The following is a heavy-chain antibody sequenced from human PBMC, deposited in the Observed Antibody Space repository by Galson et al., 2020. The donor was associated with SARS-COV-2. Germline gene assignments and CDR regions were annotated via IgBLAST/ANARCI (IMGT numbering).Heavy chain of an antibody. D-gene: IGHD6-19*01. Sequence: SETLSLTCSVSGGSISSHYWNWIRQPPGKGLEWIGYISHIANTHYNPSLKSRVTMSVDTSKNQFSLRLSSVTPADTAVYYCARDTSGWYQFDYGCQGTLVTFSS. CDR3: ARDTSGWYQFDY. J-gene: IGHJ4*02. CDR2: ISHIANT. CDR1: GGSISSHY. V-gene: IGHV4-59*11.